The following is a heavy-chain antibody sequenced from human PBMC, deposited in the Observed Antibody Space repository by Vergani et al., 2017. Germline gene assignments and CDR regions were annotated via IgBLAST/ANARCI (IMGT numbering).Heavy chain of an antibody. V-gene: IGHV4-61*02. J-gene: IGHJ6*03. Sequence: QVQLQESGPGLVKPSQTLSLTCTVSGGSISSGSYYWSWIRQPAGKGLEWIGRIYTSGSTNYNPSLKSRVTMSVDTSKNQFSLKLSSVTAADTAVYYCARDGDYYDSSEGTGHYYMDVWGKGTTVTVSS. CDR1: GGSISSGSYY. CDR3: ARDGDYYDSSEGTGHYYMDV. D-gene: IGHD3-22*01. CDR2: IYTSGST.